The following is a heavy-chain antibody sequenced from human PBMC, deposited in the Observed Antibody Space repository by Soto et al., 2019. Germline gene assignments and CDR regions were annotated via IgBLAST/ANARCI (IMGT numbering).Heavy chain of an antibody. CDR3: ARSGGTVVTPRYYGMDV. D-gene: IGHD2-21*02. J-gene: IGHJ6*02. CDR1: GGTFSSYA. Sequence: ASVKVSCKASGGTFSSYAISWVRQAPGQGLEWMGGIIPIFGTANYAQKFQGRVTITADESTSTAYMELSSLRSEDTAVYYCARSGGTVVTPRYYGMDVWGQGTTVTLSS. V-gene: IGHV1-69*13. CDR2: IIPIFGTA.